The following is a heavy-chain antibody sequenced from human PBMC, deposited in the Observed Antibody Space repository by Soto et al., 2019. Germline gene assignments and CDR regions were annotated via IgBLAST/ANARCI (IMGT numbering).Heavy chain of an antibody. CDR2: ISAHNGNT. CDR3: ARGRDGDY. Sequence: QVHLVQSGAEVKKPGASVKVSCQASGYAFTTYGITWLRQAPGQGLEWMGWISAHNGNTNYAQKLQGRVTVTRDTPTSTAYMELRSLRSDVTAVYYGARGRDGDYWGQGARVTVSS. V-gene: IGHV1-18*01. J-gene: IGHJ4*02. CDR1: GYAFTTYG.